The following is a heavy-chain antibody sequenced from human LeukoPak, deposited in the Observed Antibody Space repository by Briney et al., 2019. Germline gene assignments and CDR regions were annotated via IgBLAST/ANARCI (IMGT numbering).Heavy chain of an antibody. J-gene: IGHJ5*02. CDR3: ARSAEAAADYNWFDP. CDR1: GGSISSYY. Sequence: SATLSLTCTVSGGSISSYYWSWIRQPPGKGLEWIGYIYYSESTNYNPSLKSRVTISVDTSKNQFSLKLSSVTAADTAVYYCARSAEAAADYNWFDPWGQGTLVTVSS. CDR2: IYYSEST. D-gene: IGHD6-13*01. V-gene: IGHV4-59*01.